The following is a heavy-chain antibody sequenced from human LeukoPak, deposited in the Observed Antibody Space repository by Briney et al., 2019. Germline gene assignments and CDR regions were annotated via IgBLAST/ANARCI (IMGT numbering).Heavy chain of an antibody. Sequence: ASVKVSCKASGYPFDNFGLTWVRQAPGQGLEWMGWISAYNGNTYYAQKFRGGLTLTTETSTSTAYLELRSLKSDDTAVYYCARDRVGGDLTGVSLYWGQGTLVTVSS. V-gene: IGHV1-18*01. CDR2: ISAYNGNT. CDR1: GYPFDNFG. J-gene: IGHJ4*01. D-gene: IGHD4-17*01. CDR3: ARDRVGGDLTGVSLY.